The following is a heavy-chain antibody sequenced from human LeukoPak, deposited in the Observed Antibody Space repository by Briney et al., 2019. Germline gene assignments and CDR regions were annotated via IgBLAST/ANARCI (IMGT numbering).Heavy chain of an antibody. V-gene: IGHV4-34*01. CDR3: ARGRRVYYYYMDV. J-gene: IGHJ6*03. CDR2: IYYSGST. Sequence: SETLSLTCAVDGGSFSGYYWGWVRQPPGKGREWLGCIYYSGSTYYNPSLKRRVTISVDTSKNQFSLKLSSVTAADTAVYYCARGRRVYYYYMDVWGKGTTVTVSS. CDR1: GGSFSGYY.